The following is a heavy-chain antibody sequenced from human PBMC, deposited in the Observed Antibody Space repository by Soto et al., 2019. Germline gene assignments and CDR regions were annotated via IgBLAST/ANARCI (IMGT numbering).Heavy chain of an antibody. Sequence: SLRLSCAASGFTFSSYAMHWVRQAPGKGLEWVAVISYDGSNKYYADSVKGRFTISRDNSKNTLYLQMNSLRAEDTAVYYCARDLECSGGSCDNWFDPWGQGTLVTVSS. D-gene: IGHD2-15*01. CDR3: ARDLECSGGSCDNWFDP. V-gene: IGHV3-30-3*01. CDR2: ISYDGSNK. CDR1: GFTFSSYA. J-gene: IGHJ5*02.